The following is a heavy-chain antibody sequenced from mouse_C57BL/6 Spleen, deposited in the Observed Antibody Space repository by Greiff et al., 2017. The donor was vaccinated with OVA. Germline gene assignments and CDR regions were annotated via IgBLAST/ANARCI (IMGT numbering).Heavy chain of an antibody. J-gene: IGHJ2*01. CDR1: GYAFSSSW. V-gene: IGHV1-82*01. Sequence: QVQLQQSGPELVKPGASVKISCKASGYAFSSSWMNWVKQRPGKGLEWIGRIYPGDGDTNYNGKFKGKATLTADKSSSTAYMQLSSLTSEDSAVYFCARSGITTVVAGCYFYYWGQGTTLTVSS. CDR2: IYPGDGDT. CDR3: ARSGITTVVAGCYFYY. D-gene: IGHD1-1*01.